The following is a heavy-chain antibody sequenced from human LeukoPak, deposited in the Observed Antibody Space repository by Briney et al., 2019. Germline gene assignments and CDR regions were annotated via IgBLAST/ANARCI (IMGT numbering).Heavy chain of an antibody. J-gene: IGHJ4*02. CDR1: GYTFTSYA. D-gene: IGHD3-16*02. Sequence: ASVKVSCKASGYTFTSYAMHWVRQAPGQRLEWMAWINAGNGNTKYSQEFQGRVTITRDTSASTAYMELSSLRSEDMAVYYCARGYDYVWGSYRKLYYFDYWGQGTLVTVSS. V-gene: IGHV1-3*03. CDR2: INAGNGNT. CDR3: ARGYDYVWGSYRKLYYFDY.